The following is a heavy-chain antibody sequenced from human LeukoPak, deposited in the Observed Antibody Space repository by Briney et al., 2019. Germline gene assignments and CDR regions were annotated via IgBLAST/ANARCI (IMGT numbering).Heavy chain of an antibody. Sequence: ASVKVSCTASGYTFTGYYMHWVRQAPGQGLEWMGWINPNIGGTNYAQKFQGRVTMTRDTSISTAYMELSRLRSDDTAVYYCARLPDFWSGKRRLAKVHDFDYWGQGTLVTVSS. CDR3: ARLPDFWSGKRRLAKVHDFDY. D-gene: IGHD3-3*01. V-gene: IGHV1-2*02. CDR1: GYTFTGYY. CDR2: INPNIGGT. J-gene: IGHJ4*02.